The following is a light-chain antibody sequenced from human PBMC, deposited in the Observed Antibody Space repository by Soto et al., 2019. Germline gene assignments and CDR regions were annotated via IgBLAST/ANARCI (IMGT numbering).Light chain of an antibody. Sequence: EIVLTQSPATLSLSPGERATLSCGASQSVSSYLAWYQQKPGQAPRLLIYDASNRATGIPARFSGSGSGTDFTLTISSLEPEDFAVYYCQQRSSWPPTFGPGTKVDIK. CDR3: QQRSSWPPT. CDR2: DAS. V-gene: IGKV3-11*01. J-gene: IGKJ3*01. CDR1: QSVSSY.